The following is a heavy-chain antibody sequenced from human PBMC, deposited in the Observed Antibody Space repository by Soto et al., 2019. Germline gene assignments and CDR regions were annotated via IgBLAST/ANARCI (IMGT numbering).Heavy chain of an antibody. CDR2: IHYRGST. J-gene: IGHJ4*02. CDR3: ASSGWWYFDY. V-gene: IGHV4-59*08. D-gene: IGHD6-19*01. CDR1: GGSISSYY. Sequence: SETLSLTCTLSGGSISSYYWSWNQKPPGKGQKWIGDIHYRGSTNYKPSLKSRVTISVHTSKTLFSLKLSSVTAAYSAVYYCASSGWWYFDYWGQGTLVTVS.